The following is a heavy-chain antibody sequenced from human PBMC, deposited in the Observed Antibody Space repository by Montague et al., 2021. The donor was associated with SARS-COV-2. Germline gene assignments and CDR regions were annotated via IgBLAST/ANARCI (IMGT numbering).Heavy chain of an antibody. V-gene: IGHV4-31*03. CDR2: IYYSGST. CDR1: GGSISSGGYY. Sequence: TLSLTCTVSGGSISSGGYYWSWIRQHPGKGLEWIGYIYYSGSTYYNPSLKSRVTISVDTSKNQFSLKLSSVTAADTAVYYCARVLPHRAIFGVVIINGMDVWGQGTTVTVSS. CDR3: ARVLPHRAIFGVVIINGMDV. J-gene: IGHJ6*02. D-gene: IGHD3-3*01.